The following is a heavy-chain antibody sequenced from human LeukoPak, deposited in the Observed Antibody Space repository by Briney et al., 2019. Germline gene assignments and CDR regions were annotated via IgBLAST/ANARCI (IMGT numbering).Heavy chain of an antibody. CDR2: ISDDGSSE. CDR3: AARSSGNPYF. CDR1: GFTFSNSV. J-gene: IGHJ4*02. Sequence: TGGSLRLSCAASGFTFSNSVMHWVRQAPGKGLEWVAGISDDGSSEHYADSVKGQFTISRDNAENSLYLQMNSLRVEDTAVYYCAARSSGNPYFWGQGTLVTVSS. V-gene: IGHV3-30*04. D-gene: IGHD1-26*01.